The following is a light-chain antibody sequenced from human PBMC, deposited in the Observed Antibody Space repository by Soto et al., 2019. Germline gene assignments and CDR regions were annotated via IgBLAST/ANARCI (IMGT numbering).Light chain of an antibody. CDR1: QRISNY. Sequence: DIQMTQSPSSLSASVGDRVTITCRASQRISNYLNWYQHKPGKAPRLLIYAASSLQSGVPSRSSGSGYGTDFTLTISSLQPEDFATYYCQQSYSTLDYTFGQGTKVEIK. CDR2: AAS. J-gene: IGKJ2*01. CDR3: QQSYSTLDYT. V-gene: IGKV1-39*01.